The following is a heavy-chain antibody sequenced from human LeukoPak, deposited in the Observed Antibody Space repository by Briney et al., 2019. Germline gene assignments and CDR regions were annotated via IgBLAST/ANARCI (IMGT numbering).Heavy chain of an antibody. J-gene: IGHJ6*03. CDR3: AKYSGSGSSVWNYYYFMDV. CDR1: GFTFSNYG. Sequence: PGGSLRLSCAASGFTFSNYGMHWVRQAPGKGLEWVAMISYDASNKNYADSVKGRFIISRDNSKNTLDLQINSLRAEDTAVYYCAKYSGSGSSVWNYYYFMDVWGKGTTVSISS. D-gene: IGHD3-10*01. CDR2: ISYDASNK. V-gene: IGHV3-30*18.